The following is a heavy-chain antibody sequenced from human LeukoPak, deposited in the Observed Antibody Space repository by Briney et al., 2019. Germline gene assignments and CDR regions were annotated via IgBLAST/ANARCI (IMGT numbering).Heavy chain of an antibody. V-gene: IGHV1-2*02. CDR1: GYTFTGYY. J-gene: IGHJ3*02. D-gene: IGHD1-26*01. CDR2: INPNSGGT. Sequence: GASVKVSCKASGYTFTGYYMHWVRQAPGQGLEWMGWINPNSGGTNYAQKFQGRVTMTRDTSISTAYMELSRLRSDDTAVYYCARDRSVGATYHDAFDIWGQGTMVTVSS. CDR3: ARDRSVGATYHDAFDI.